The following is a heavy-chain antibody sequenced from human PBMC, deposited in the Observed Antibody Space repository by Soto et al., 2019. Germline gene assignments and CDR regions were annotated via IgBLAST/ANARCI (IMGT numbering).Heavy chain of an antibody. CDR3: ARHRYCSGATCCHLDNCFDP. CDR2: ISYSGST. Sequence: QLQLQESGPGLVKPSETLSLTCTVSGGSIRTSGYSWGWIRRPPEKGLEWVATISYSGSTYYNPALKSRVTTAVHRSKNQFSLNLSSVTASDTSVYYCARHRYCSGATCCHLDNCFDPWGQGTLVIVSS. J-gene: IGHJ5*02. CDR1: GGSIRTSGYS. V-gene: IGHV4-39*01. D-gene: IGHD2-15*01.